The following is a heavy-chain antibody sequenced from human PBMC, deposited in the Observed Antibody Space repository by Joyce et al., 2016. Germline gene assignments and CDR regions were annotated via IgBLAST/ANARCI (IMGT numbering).Heavy chain of an antibody. CDR2: SVPIFGKP. Sequence: QVQLVQSGAELRKPGSSVMVSCKASGGTFSDHAISWVRQAPGQGPEWMGGSVPIFGKPQYGQRFQDRVTITAYDSTSTVYLELSSLRSEDTAVYYCARGGKSYYESSGYYFDYWGQGTLVTVSS. CDR1: GGTFSDHA. V-gene: IGHV1-69*12. D-gene: IGHD3-22*01. J-gene: IGHJ4*02. CDR3: ARGGKSYYESSGYYFDY.